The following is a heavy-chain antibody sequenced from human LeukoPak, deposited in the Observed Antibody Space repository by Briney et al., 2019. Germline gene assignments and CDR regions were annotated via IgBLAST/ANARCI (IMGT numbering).Heavy chain of an antibody. D-gene: IGHD6-19*01. CDR2: IGGSGGST. J-gene: IGHJ4*02. V-gene: IGHV3-23*01. Sequence: GGSLRLSCAASGFTFSSYAMSWVCQAPGKGLEWVSAIGGSGGSTYYADSVKGRFTISRDNSKNTLYLQMNSLRAEDTAVYYCAKDLAVAVYYFDYWGQGTLVTVSS. CDR1: GFTFSSYA. CDR3: AKDLAVAVYYFDY.